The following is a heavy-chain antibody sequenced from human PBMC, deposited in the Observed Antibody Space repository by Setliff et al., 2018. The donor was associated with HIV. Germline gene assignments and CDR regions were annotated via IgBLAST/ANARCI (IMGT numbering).Heavy chain of an antibody. J-gene: IGHJ4*02. CDR1: GGSISSFY. D-gene: IGHD5-18*01. V-gene: IGHV4-4*08. CDR2: IYYSGST. CDR3: ARDESQVEVHRGYSYGSFDY. Sequence: SETLSLTCTVSGGSISSFYWSWIRQPPGKGLEWIGSIYYSGSTYHNPSLKSRLTISVDTPKNQSSLKLGSVTAADTAVYYCARDESQVEVHRGYSYGSFDYWGQGTLVTVSS.